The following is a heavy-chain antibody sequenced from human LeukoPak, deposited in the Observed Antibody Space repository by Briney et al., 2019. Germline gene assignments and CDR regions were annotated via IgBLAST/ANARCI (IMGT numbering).Heavy chain of an antibody. CDR1: GYTFTSYG. D-gene: IGHD6-13*01. CDR3: ARSYSSSWYDMSAFDI. CDR2: ISAYNGNT. V-gene: IGHV1-18*01. Sequence: GASVKVSCKASGYTFTSYGISWVRQAPGQGLEWMGWISAYNGNTNYAQKLQGRVTMTRDTSISTAYMELSRLRSDDTAVYYCARSYSSSWYDMSAFDIWGQGTMVTVSS. J-gene: IGHJ3*02.